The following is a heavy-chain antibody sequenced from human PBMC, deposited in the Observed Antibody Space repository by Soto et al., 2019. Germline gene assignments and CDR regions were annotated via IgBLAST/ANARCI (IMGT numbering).Heavy chain of an antibody. D-gene: IGHD3-10*01. CDR3: ARGEMVRENWCDP. J-gene: IGHJ5*02. Sequence: SETLSLTCAVYGGSFSGYYWSWIRQPPGKGLEWIGEINHSGSTNYNPSLKSRVTISVDTSKNQFSLKLSSVTAADTAVYYCARGEMVRENWCDPWGRGPLVTVSS. V-gene: IGHV4-34*01. CDR2: INHSGST. CDR1: GGSFSGYY.